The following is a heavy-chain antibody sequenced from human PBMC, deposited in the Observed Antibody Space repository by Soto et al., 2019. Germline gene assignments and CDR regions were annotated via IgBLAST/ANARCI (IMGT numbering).Heavy chain of an antibody. CDR1: GGSFSGYC. J-gene: IGHJ3*02. CDR3: ARGGWFGELEI. CDR2: INHSGST. V-gene: IGHV4-34*01. Sequence: SETLSLTCAVYGGSFSGYCWSWIRQPPGKGLEWIGEINHSGSTNYNPSLKSRVTISVDTSKNQFSLKLSSVTAADTAVYYCARGGWFGELEIWGQGTMVTVSS. D-gene: IGHD3-10*01.